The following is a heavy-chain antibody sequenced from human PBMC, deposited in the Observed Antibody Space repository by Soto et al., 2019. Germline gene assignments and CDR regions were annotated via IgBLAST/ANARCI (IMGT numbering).Heavy chain of an antibody. Sequence: QVQLVESGGGVVQPGRSLRLSCAASGFTFSSYGMHWVRQAPGKGLEWVAVIWYDGSNKYYADSVKGRFTISRDNSKNTLYLQMTSLRAEDTAVYYCARDLSYDSSGYGYYWGQGTLVTVSS. J-gene: IGHJ4*02. CDR2: IWYDGSNK. CDR3: ARDLSYDSSGYGYY. V-gene: IGHV3-33*01. CDR1: GFTFSSYG. D-gene: IGHD3-22*01.